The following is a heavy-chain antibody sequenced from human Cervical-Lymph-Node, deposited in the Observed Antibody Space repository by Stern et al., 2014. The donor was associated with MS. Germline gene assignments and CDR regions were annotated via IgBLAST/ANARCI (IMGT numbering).Heavy chain of an antibody. CDR1: GGSISSSSYY. CDR2: IYYSGST. V-gene: IGHV4-39*01. J-gene: IGHJ4*02. D-gene: IGHD6-19*01. CDR3: ARHKGSGLRNFDY. Sequence: VQLLESGPGLVKPSETLSLTCTVSGGSISSSSYYWGWIRQPPGKGLEGIGRIYYSGSTYYNPSLKSRVTISEDTSKNQFSLKRSSGTAADTAVYYCARHKGSGLRNFDYWGQGTLVTVSS.